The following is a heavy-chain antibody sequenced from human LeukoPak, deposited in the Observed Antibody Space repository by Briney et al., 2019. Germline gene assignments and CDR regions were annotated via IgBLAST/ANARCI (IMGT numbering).Heavy chain of an antibody. CDR1: GFTFSSFW. J-gene: IGHJ1*01. CDR2: IEADGSEE. V-gene: IGHV3-7*03. D-gene: IGHD2-15*01. Sequence: GGSLRLSCEASGFTFSSFWMTWVRQTPGKGLEWVANIEADGSEEYYLDSVRGRFTISRDNAKNSLYLQMNNLRAEDTAVYYCATVQNPLGYSSSGACYLGEYSQHWGQGTLVTVSS. CDR3: ATVQNPLGYSSSGACYLGEYSQH.